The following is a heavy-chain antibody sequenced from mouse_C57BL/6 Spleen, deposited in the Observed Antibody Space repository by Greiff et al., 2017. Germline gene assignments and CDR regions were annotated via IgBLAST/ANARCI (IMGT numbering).Heavy chain of an antibody. CDR3: TGYYGPCDY. Sequence: VQLQQSGAELVRPGASVKLSCTASGFNIKDDYMHWVKQRPEQGLEWIGWIDPENGDTEYASKFQGKATITADTSSNTAYLQLSSLTSEDTAVYYCTGYYGPCDYWGQGTTLTVSS. CDR1: GFNIKDDY. CDR2: IDPENGDT. V-gene: IGHV14-4*01. D-gene: IGHD1-1*01. J-gene: IGHJ2*01.